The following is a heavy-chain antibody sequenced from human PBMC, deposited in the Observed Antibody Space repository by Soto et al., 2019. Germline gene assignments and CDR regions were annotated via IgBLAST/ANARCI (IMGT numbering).Heavy chain of an antibody. CDR2: MGGVVGSA. D-gene: IGHD6-19*01. CDR3: ARDQISGWYDN. J-gene: IGHJ5*02. V-gene: IGHV3-23*01. Sequence: EVQLLESGGGLVQPGGSLRLSCAASGFAFGRYAMSWVRQAPGKGLEWVSAMGGVVGSASYADSVKGRFTISRDDSTNTLYLQMNSLRPEDTAVYYCARDQISGWYDNWGQGTLVTVSS. CDR1: GFAFGRYA.